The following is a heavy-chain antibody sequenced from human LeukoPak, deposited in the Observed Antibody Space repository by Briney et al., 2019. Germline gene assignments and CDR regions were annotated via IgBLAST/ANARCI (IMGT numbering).Heavy chain of an antibody. CDR2: IWYDGSNK. J-gene: IGHJ3*02. CDR3: ARADSQKGGIVAGAFDI. D-gene: IGHD3-22*01. Sequence: GGSLRLSCAASGFTFSSYGMHWVRQAPGKGLEWVAVIWYDGSNKYYADSVKGRFTISRDNSKNTLYLQMNSLRAEDTAVYYCARADSQKGGIVAGAFDIWGQGTMVTVSS. CDR1: GFTFSSYG. V-gene: IGHV3-33*01.